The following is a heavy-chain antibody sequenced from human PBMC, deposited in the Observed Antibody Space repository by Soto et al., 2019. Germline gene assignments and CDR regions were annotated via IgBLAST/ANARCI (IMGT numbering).Heavy chain of an antibody. Sequence: PGGSLRLSCAASGFTFSSYGMHWVRQAPGKGLEWVAVIWYDGSNKYYADSVKGRFTISRDNSKNTLYLQMNSLRAEDTAVYYCAREVPVDTAMVPTTNYFDYWGQGTLVTVSS. J-gene: IGHJ4*02. V-gene: IGHV3-33*01. CDR2: IWYDGSNK. CDR1: GFTFSSYG. D-gene: IGHD5-18*01. CDR3: AREVPVDTAMVPTTNYFDY.